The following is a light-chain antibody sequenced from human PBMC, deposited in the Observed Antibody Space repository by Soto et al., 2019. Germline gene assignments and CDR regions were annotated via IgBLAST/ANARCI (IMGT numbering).Light chain of an antibody. Sequence: EIVMTQSPATLSVSPGESATLSCRASQSVNSNLAWYQQKPGQAPRLLIYDASTRATGIPARFSGSGSGTEFPLTISSLQAEDFAVYYCQQSNNWPRTFGQGTKVEIK. CDR2: DAS. CDR3: QQSNNWPRT. CDR1: QSVNSN. J-gene: IGKJ1*01. V-gene: IGKV3-15*01.